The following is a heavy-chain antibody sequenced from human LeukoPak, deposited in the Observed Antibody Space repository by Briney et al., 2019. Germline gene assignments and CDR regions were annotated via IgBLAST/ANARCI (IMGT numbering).Heavy chain of an antibody. D-gene: IGHD2-15*01. CDR3: ARDNIVVVAATKAYYFDY. V-gene: IGHV4-39*07. CDR2: IYYSGST. CDR1: GGSISSSSYY. J-gene: IGHJ4*02. Sequence: SETLSLTCAVSGGSISSSSYYWGWIRQPPGKGLEWIGSIYYSGSTYDNPSLKSRVTISVDTSKNQFSLKLSSVTAADTAVYYCARDNIVVVAATKAYYFDYWGQGTLVTVSS.